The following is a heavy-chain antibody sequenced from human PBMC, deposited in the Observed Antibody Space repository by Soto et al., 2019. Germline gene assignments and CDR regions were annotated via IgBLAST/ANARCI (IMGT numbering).Heavy chain of an antibody. CDR1: GYTLTELS. D-gene: IGHD3-3*01. CDR3: ATGTEDSYYDFWSGQNY. CDR2: FDPEDGET. V-gene: IGHV1-24*01. J-gene: IGHJ4*02. Sequence: ASVKVSCKVSGYTLTELSMHWVRQAPGKGLEWMGGFDPEDGETIYAQKFQGRVTMTEDTSTDTAYMELSSLRSEDTALYFCATGTEDSYYDFWSGQNYWGQGTLVTVSS.